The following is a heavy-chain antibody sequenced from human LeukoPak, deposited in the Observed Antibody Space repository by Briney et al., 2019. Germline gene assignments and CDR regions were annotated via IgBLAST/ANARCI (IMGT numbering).Heavy chain of an antibody. J-gene: IGHJ4*02. V-gene: IGHV3-53*01. CDR3: ARGFSEDYGDYFDY. Sequence: PGGSLRLSCAASGFTVSSNYMSWVRQAPGKGLEWVSVIYNDGHGGNTYYADSVKGRFTISRDNPKNTLYLQMNSLRADDTAVYYCARGFSEDYGDYFDYWGQGTLVTVS. D-gene: IGHD3-3*01. CDR1: GFTVSSNY. CDR2: IYNDGHGGNT.